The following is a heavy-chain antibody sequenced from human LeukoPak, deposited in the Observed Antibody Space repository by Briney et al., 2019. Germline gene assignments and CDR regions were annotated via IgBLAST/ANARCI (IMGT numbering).Heavy chain of an antibody. D-gene: IGHD3-3*01. Sequence: GGSLRLSCAASGFTFSSYAMSWVRQAPGKGLEWVSAISGSGGSTYCADSVKGRSTISRDNSKNTLYLQMNSLRAEDTAVYYCANHYGVVRAFDTWGQGTMVTVSS. J-gene: IGHJ3*02. CDR1: GFTFSSYA. V-gene: IGHV3-23*01. CDR3: ANHYGVVRAFDT. CDR2: ISGSGGST.